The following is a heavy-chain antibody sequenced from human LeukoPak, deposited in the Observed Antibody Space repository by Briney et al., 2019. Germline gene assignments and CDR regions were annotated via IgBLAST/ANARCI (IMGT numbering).Heavy chain of an antibody. J-gene: IGHJ3*02. CDR2: IIPIFGTA. CDR3: ARDQEGYCSSTSCFPKDDAFDT. V-gene: IGHV1-69*13. D-gene: IGHD2-2*01. CDR1: GGTFSSYA. Sequence: SVTVSCTASGGTFSSYAISWVRQAPGQGLEWMGGIIPIFGTANYAQKFQGRVTITADESTSTAYMELSSLRSEDTAVYYCARDQEGYCSSTSCFPKDDAFDTWGQGTMVTVSS.